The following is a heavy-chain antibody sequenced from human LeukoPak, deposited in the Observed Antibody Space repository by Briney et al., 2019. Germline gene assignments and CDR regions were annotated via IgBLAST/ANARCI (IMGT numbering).Heavy chain of an antibody. J-gene: IGHJ5*02. Sequence: SETLSLTCTVSAGSINSGGYYWSWIRQHPGKGLEWIGNIYYRGSTSYSSSLKSRSTIALDTSKDQFSLNLTSVTAADTAIYYCARSAKWGLPGLFDPWGQGTLVIVSS. CDR3: ARSAKWGLPGLFDP. CDR1: AGSINSGGYY. V-gene: IGHV4-31*03. D-gene: IGHD1-26*01. CDR2: IYYRGST.